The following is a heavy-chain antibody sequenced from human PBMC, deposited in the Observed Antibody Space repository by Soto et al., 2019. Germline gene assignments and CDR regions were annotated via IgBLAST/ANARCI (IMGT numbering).Heavy chain of an antibody. D-gene: IGHD3-16*01. CDR1: GFSLSARGVG. CDR3: AHSPWGAAPDY. CDR2: IHWKDDK. J-gene: IGHJ4*02. V-gene: IGHV2-5*01. Sequence: QITLKESGPTLVKPTQTLTLTCTFSGFSLSARGVGVGWIRQPPGKALEWLALIHWKDDKRYSPSLQSRLTITKDASKNQVVFSMTNVDPADTATYYCAHSPWGAAPDYWGQGTLVTVSS.